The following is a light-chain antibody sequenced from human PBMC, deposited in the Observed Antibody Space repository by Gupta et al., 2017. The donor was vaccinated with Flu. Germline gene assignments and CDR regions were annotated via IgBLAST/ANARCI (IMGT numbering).Light chain of an antibody. CDR1: SSDVGGYDY. V-gene: IGLV2-8*01. J-gene: IGLJ2*01. CDR3: SSYAGSFNHGL. CDR2: EVS. Sequence: QSALTHPPSPPRSPGQSVTISCPGTSSDVGGYDYVSWYQQHPGKAPKLVISEVSERPSGVPDRFSGSKSGNTASLTVSGLQAEDEADYFCSSYAGSFNHGLFGGGTKLTVL.